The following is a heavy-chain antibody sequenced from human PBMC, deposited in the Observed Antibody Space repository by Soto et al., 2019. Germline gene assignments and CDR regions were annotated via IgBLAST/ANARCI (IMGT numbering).Heavy chain of an antibody. D-gene: IGHD3-10*02. Sequence: GGSLRLSCAASGFTFSSYAMHWVRQAPGKGLEWVAVISYDGSNKYYADSVKGRFTISRDNSKNTLYLQMNSLRAEDTAVYYCARDLGSEGEGYGMDVWGQGTTVTVSS. J-gene: IGHJ6*02. V-gene: IGHV3-30-3*01. CDR3: ARDLGSEGEGYGMDV. CDR2: ISYDGSNK. CDR1: GFTFSSYA.